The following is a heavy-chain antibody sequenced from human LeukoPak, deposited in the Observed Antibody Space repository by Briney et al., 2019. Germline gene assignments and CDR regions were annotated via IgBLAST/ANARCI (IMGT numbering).Heavy chain of an antibody. J-gene: IGHJ4*02. Sequence: GGSLRLSCAASGFTFSSYAMSWVRQAPGKGLEWVSGIGGSGTSTYYADSVKGRFTISRDNSKNTMSLQMNSLRAEDTALYYCARGKGIAVSSFDSWGQGTLVTVSS. V-gene: IGHV3-23*01. D-gene: IGHD6-19*01. CDR3: ARGKGIAVSSFDS. CDR2: IGGSGTST. CDR1: GFTFSSYA.